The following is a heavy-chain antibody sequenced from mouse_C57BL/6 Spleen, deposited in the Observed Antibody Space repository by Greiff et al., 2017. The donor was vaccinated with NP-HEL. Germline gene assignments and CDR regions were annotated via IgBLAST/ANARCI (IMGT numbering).Heavy chain of an antibody. D-gene: IGHD2-4*01. CDR2: INPNNGGT. J-gene: IGHJ3*01. Sequence: VQLKQSGPELVKPGASVKIPCKASGYTFTDYNMDWVKQSHGKSLEWIGDINPNNGGTIYNQKFKGKATLTVDKSSSTAYMELRSLTSEDTAVYYCARRAYDYDEGFAYWGQGTLVTVSA. CDR1: GYTFTDYN. CDR3: ARRAYDYDEGFAY. V-gene: IGHV1-18*01.